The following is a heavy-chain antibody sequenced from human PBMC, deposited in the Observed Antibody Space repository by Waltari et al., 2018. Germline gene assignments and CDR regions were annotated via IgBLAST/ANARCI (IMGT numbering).Heavy chain of an antibody. CDR2: IIPIFGTA. CDR1: GGTFSSYA. Sequence: QVQLVQSGAEVKKPGSSVKVSCKASGGTFSSYAISWVRQAPGQGLEWMGGIIPIFGTANYAQKFQDRVTTTTDESTSTAYMELSSLRSEDTAVYYCARGSRLWFGEDNWFDPWGQGTLVTVSS. J-gene: IGHJ5*02. V-gene: IGHV1-69*05. D-gene: IGHD3-10*01. CDR3: ARGSRLWFGEDNWFDP.